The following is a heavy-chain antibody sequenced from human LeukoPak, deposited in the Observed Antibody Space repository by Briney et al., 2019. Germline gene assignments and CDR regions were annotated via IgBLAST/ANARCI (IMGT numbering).Heavy chain of an antibody. Sequence: KAGGSLRLSCAASGFTFSSYSMNWVRQAPGKGLEWVSSISSSSSYIYYADSVKGRFTISGDNAKNSLYLQMNSLRAEDTAVYYCARGRTSSTRCYISWGQGTLVTASS. CDR3: ARGRTSSTRCYIS. CDR1: GFTFSSYS. D-gene: IGHD2-2*02. V-gene: IGHV3-21*01. CDR2: ISSSSSYI. J-gene: IGHJ4*02.